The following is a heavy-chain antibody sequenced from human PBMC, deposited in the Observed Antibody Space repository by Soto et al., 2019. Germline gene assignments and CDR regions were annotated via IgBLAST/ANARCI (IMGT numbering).Heavy chain of an antibody. Sequence: SETLSLTCSVSGASISSRDYYWGWICQTPGKGLEWIGNIDYNGVTYYNPSLKSRVTVSKDTSKNQFSLKVASVTAADTAIYYCGRVMIGTSRHTDSDYWGQGTQVTVSS. CDR2: IDYNGVT. V-gene: IGHV4-39*01. CDR3: GRVMIGTSRHTDSDY. CDR1: GASISSRDYY. D-gene: IGHD2-2*01. J-gene: IGHJ4*02.